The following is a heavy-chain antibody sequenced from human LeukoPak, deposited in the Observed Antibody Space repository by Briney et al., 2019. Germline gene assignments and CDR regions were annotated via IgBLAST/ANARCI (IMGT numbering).Heavy chain of an antibody. J-gene: IGHJ1*01. D-gene: IGHD4-17*01. CDR3: ARALTTPTH. V-gene: IGHV4-34*01. Sequence: PSETLSLTCAVYGGSFSGYYWSWIRQPPGKGLEWIGEINHGGSTNYNPSLKSRVTISVDTSKNQFSLKLSSVTAADTAVYYCARALTTPTHRGQGTLVTVSS. CDR2: INHGGST. CDR1: GGSFSGYY.